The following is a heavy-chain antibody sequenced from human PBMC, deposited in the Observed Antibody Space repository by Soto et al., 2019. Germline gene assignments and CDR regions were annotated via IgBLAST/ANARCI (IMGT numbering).Heavy chain of an antibody. D-gene: IGHD3-22*01. CDR2: IWYDGSKK. CDR1: GFTFSSSG. V-gene: IGHV3-33*01. Sequence: PGGSLRLSCAASGFTFSSSGMHWVRQAPGKGLEWVAIIWYDGSKKYYADSVKGRFTISRDNSKNTVHLQMNSLRAEDTAVYYCARAPFTIYDTSGYYDYWGQGTLVTVSS. J-gene: IGHJ4*02. CDR3: ARAPFTIYDTSGYYDY.